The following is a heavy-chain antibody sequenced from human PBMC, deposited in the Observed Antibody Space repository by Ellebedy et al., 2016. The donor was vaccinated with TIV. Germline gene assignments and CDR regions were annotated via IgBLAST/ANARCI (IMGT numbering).Heavy chain of an antibody. CDR2: IYPGDSDA. D-gene: IGHD5-24*01. J-gene: IGHJ6*02. CDR1: RYSFVSYW. Sequence: PGGSLRLSCQASRYSFVSYWIGWVHQMPGRGLEWMGIIYPGDSDARYSPSFQGQVTISADKSTRTAYIQWSSLKASDTAMYFCVRQKEYRVRGGRSYNMDVWGQGTTVTVS. CDR3: VRQKEYRVRGGRSYNMDV. V-gene: IGHV5-51*07.